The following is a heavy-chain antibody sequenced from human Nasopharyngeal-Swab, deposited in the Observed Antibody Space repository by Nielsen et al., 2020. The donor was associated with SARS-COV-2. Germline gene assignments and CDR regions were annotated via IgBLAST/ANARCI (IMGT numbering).Heavy chain of an antibody. Sequence: ASVKVSCKASGYTFTSYYIHWVRQAPAPGLEWMGIINPSVSSATYAQSFEGRVTMTRDTSTSTVYMELSSLRSEDTAVYYCARDRGYCSGGSCYLDDSWGQGTLVTVSS. CDR3: ARDRGYCSGGSCYLDDS. CDR2: INPSVSSA. CDR1: GYTFTSYY. V-gene: IGHV1-46*01. D-gene: IGHD2-15*01. J-gene: IGHJ4*02.